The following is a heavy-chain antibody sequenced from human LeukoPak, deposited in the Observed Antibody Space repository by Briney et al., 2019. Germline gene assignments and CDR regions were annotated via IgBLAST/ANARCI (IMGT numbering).Heavy chain of an antibody. CDR3: ERDRNFDY. CDR1: GGSINGSPYY. J-gene: IGHJ4*02. V-gene: IGHV4-39*02. CDR2: MYYSGST. Sequence: PSETLSLTCTVSGGSINGSPYYWGWIRQPPGKGLEWIGSMYYSGSTYYNPSLKSRVTISVDTSKKQFSLKLSSVTAADTAVYYCERDRNFDYWGQGTLVTVSS.